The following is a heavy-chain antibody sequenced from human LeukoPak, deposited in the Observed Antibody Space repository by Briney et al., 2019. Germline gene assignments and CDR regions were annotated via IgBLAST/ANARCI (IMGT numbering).Heavy chain of an antibody. CDR1: EFSVGSNY. D-gene: IGHD1-26*01. Sequence: GGSLRLSCAASEFSVGSNYMTWVRQAPGKGLEWVSLIYSGGSTYYADSVKGRFTISRDNSKNTLYLQMNSLRAEDTAVYYCAKGSGSGSRVDYYYYMDVWGKGTTVTVSS. CDR3: AKGSGSGSRVDYYYYMDV. V-gene: IGHV3-53*01. J-gene: IGHJ6*03. CDR2: IYSGGST.